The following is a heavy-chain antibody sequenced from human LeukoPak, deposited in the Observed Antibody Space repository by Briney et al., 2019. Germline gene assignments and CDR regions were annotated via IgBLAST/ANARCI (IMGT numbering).Heavy chain of an antibody. Sequence: PPASVKVSCKASGYNFTSYGISWVRQAPGQGLEWMGWISAYNGNTNYAQKLQGRVTMTTDTSTSTAYMELRSLRSDDTAVYYCARDDYGVSRWFDPWGQGTLVTVSS. CDR3: ARDDYGVSRWFDP. CDR1: GYNFTSYG. V-gene: IGHV1-18*01. J-gene: IGHJ5*02. CDR2: ISAYNGNT. D-gene: IGHD4-17*01.